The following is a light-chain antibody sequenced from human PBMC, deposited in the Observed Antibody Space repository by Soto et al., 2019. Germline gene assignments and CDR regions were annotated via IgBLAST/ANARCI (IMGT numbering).Light chain of an antibody. Sequence: EIVLTQSPGTLSFSPGKRATLSCRASQSISSSYLAWYQQRPGQAPRLLIYGASSRATGIPDRFSGSGSGTEFTLTISRLEPEDFAVYYCQQYGSSSWTFGQATKVEIK. V-gene: IGKV3-20*01. CDR2: GAS. CDR1: QSISSSY. CDR3: QQYGSSSWT. J-gene: IGKJ1*01.